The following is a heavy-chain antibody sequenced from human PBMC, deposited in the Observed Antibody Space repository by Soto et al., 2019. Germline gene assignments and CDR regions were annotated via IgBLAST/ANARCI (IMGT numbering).Heavy chain of an antibody. Sequence: EVQLVESGGGLVQPGGSLRLSCAASGFTFNSSWMTWVRQAPGKGLEWVANVKQSGIETYYVDSVKGRFTITTDDARNALYLNMNSLRAEDTAVYFCTRGYNIDYWGQGTLVTVSS. D-gene: IGHD5-18*01. J-gene: IGHJ4*02. V-gene: IGHV3-7*03. CDR2: VKQSGIET. CDR3: TRGYNIDY. CDR1: GFTFNSSW.